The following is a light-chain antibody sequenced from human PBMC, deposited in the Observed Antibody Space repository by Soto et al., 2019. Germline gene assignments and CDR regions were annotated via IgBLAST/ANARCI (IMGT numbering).Light chain of an antibody. V-gene: IGLV2-8*01. CDR1: LSDVGGSKY. Sequence: QSALTQPASVSVSPGQSIAISCTGTLSDVGGSKYVSWYQHNPGKAPKLIIYEVSERPSGVPASFSGSKSGNTESLTVSGLQAEDEAHYYCNSYAGTSNVLGTGTKVTLL. CDR2: EVS. J-gene: IGLJ1*01. CDR3: NSYAGTSNV.